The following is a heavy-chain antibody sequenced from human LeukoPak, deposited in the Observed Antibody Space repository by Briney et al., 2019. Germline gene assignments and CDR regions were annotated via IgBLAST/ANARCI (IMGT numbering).Heavy chain of an antibody. D-gene: IGHD3-3*01. CDR2: INTNTGNP. Sequence: GASVKVSCKASGYTFTSYAMNWVRQAPGQGLEWMGWINTNTGNPTYAQGFTGRFVFSLDTSVSTAYLQISSLKAEDTAVYYCASTRLRFLEWLFPGYYMDVWGKGTTVTVSS. V-gene: IGHV7-4-1*02. J-gene: IGHJ6*03. CDR3: ASTRLRFLEWLFPGYYMDV. CDR1: GYTFTSYA.